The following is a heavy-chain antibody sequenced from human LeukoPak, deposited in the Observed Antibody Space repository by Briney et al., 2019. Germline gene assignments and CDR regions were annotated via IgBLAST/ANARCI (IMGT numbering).Heavy chain of an antibody. CDR2: IKSKTDGGTT. D-gene: IGHD3-10*01. V-gene: IGHV3-15*01. Sequence: PGGSLRLSCAASGFTFSNAWMSWGRQAPGKGLEWVGRIKSKTDGGTTDYAAPAKGRFTISRDDSKNTLYLQMNSLKTEDTAVYYCTTVSELLWFGELFSTGYDYWGQETLVTVSS. CDR3: TTVSELLWFGELFSTGYDY. J-gene: IGHJ4*02. CDR1: GFTFSNAW.